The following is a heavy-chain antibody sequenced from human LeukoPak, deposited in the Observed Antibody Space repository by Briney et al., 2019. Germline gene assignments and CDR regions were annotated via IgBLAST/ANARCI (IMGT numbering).Heavy chain of an antibody. J-gene: IGHJ4*02. CDR1: GFTVSSNF. Sequence: GGSLRLSCAASGFTVSSNFMSWVRQAPGKGLEWVSVIYSGGSAYYADSVKGRFTLSRDNSKNTLYLQMNSLRGDDTAVYYCARNVVVGDTDYFDYWGQGTLVTVSS. CDR2: IYSGGSA. V-gene: IGHV3-66*01. CDR3: ARNVVVGDTDYFDY. D-gene: IGHD2-2*01.